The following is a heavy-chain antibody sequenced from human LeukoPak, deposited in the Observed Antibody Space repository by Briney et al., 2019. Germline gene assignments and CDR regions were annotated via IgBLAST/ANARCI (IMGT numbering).Heavy chain of an antibody. Sequence: GGSLRLSCVASGFAFSGYAISWVRQAPGQGLEWMGGIIPIFGTANYAQKFQGRVTITADESTSTAYMELSSLRSEDTAVYYCAKSSGSYDAFDIWGQGTMVTVSS. CDR2: IIPIFGTA. V-gene: IGHV1-69*01. CDR1: GFAFSGYA. J-gene: IGHJ3*02. CDR3: AKSSGSYDAFDI. D-gene: IGHD1-26*01.